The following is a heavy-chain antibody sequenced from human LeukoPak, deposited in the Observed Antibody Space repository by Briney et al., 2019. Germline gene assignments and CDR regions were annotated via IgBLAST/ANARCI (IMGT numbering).Heavy chain of an antibody. Sequence: PGGSLRLSCAASGFTFRVSGMSCVRQAPGKGLEWVSYIGGGSTTIYYADSVKGRFTISRDNAKNSLYLQLNSLRDEDTAVYYCARGAYNSALDYWGQGTLVTVSS. CDR3: ARGAYNSALDY. CDR1: GFTFRVSG. J-gene: IGHJ4*02. V-gene: IGHV3-48*02. D-gene: IGHD6-19*01. CDR2: IGGGSTTI.